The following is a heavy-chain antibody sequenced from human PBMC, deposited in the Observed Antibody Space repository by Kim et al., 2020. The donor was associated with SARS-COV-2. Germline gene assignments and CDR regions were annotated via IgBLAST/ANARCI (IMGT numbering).Heavy chain of an antibody. D-gene: IGHD6-19*01. CDR3: CGSSGWYRLDY. V-gene: IGHV4-4*02. Sequence: SETLSLTCAVSGVSITSATWWTWVRQPPGKRLVWIGEMFHSGTTNYNPSLKSPVTISVDKTKNHFSLILNSVTAADAAVYYCCGSSGWYRLDYWGQGTLVTVSS. CDR1: GVSITSATW. CDR2: MFHSGTT. J-gene: IGHJ4*02.